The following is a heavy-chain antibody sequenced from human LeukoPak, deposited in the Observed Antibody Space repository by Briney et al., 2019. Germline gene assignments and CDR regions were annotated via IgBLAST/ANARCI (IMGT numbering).Heavy chain of an antibody. CDR2: IFPSGGEI. D-gene: IGHD3-16*02. V-gene: IGHV3-23*01. CDR3: AKRNWDDYVWGSYRSNWFDP. Sequence: GGSLRLSCAASGFTFSTFAMIWVRQPPGKGLEWVSSIFPSGGEIHYADSVRGRFTISRDNSKSTLSPQMNSLRAEDTAVYYCAKRNWDDYVWGSYRSNWFDPWGQGTLVTASS. J-gene: IGHJ5*02. CDR1: GFTFSTFA.